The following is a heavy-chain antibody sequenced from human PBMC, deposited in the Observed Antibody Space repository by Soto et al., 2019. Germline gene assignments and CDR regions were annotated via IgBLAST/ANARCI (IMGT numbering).Heavy chain of an antibody. Sequence: SVKVSCKASGGTFSSYAISWVRQAPGQGLEWMGGIIPIFGTANYAQKFQGRVTITADESTSTAYMELSSLRSEDTAVYYCARSGLGYCSSTSCPRGGYSGYDLGGGYYYYYYGMDVWGQGATVTVSS. CDR3: ARSGLGYCSSTSCPRGGYSGYDLGGGYYYYYYGMDV. J-gene: IGHJ6*02. CDR2: IIPIFGTA. D-gene: IGHD2-2*01. V-gene: IGHV1-69*13. CDR1: GGTFSSYA.